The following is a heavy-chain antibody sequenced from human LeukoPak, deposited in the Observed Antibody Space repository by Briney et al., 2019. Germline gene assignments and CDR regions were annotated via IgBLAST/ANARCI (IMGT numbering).Heavy chain of an antibody. D-gene: IGHD1-14*01. Sequence: SVTLSFTASGGTFSSYAISWVRQAPGQGLEWMGGIILIFGTANYAQKFQGRVTITADESTSTAYIDLSSLRSEDTAVYYCSRGEPYVVQGRSPLNKFDYWGQGTLVTVSS. CDR1: GGTFSSYA. CDR2: IILIFGTA. V-gene: IGHV1-69*01. CDR3: SRGEPYVVQGRSPLNKFDY. J-gene: IGHJ4*02.